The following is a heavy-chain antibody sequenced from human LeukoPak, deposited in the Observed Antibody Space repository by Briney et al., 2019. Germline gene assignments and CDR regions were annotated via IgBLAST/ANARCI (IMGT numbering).Heavy chain of an antibody. J-gene: IGHJ4*02. CDR3: AREEEWPVAARPPLGRNYFDY. Sequence: ASVKVSYKASGYTFTSYYMHWVRQAPGQGLEWMGIINPSGGSTSYAQKFQGRVTMTRDTSTSTVYMELSSLRSEDTAVYYCAREEEWPVAARPPLGRNYFDYWGQGTLVTVSS. V-gene: IGHV1-46*01. CDR1: GYTFTSYY. D-gene: IGHD6-6*01. CDR2: INPSGGST.